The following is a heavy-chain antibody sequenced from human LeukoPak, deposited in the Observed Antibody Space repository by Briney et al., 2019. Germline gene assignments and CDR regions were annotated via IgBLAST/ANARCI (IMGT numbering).Heavy chain of an antibody. CDR2: ISTSPSYI. CDR3: ARDMGYCSGGTCYTYDAFDI. D-gene: IGHD2-15*01. Sequence: GGSLRLSCAASGFTFSSYNMNWVRQAPGKGLEWVSSISTSPSYIYYADSVKGRFTISRDNAKNSLYLQMDSLRAEDTSVYYCARDMGYCSGGTCYTYDAFDIWGQGTMVTVSS. J-gene: IGHJ3*02. CDR1: GFTFSSYN. V-gene: IGHV3-21*01.